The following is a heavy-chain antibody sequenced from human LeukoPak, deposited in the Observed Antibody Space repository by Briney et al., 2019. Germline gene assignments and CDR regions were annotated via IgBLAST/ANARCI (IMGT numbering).Heavy chain of an antibody. CDR3: ARAGLSSGWYG. J-gene: IGHJ4*02. V-gene: IGHV4-59*01. D-gene: IGHD6-19*01. CDR1: GGSISSYY. CDR2: SYYSGST. Sequence: SETLSLTCTVSGGSISSYYWSWIRQPPGKGLEWIGYSYYSGSTNYNPSLKCRVTISVDTSKNQFSLKLNSVTAADTAVYYCARAGLSSGWYGWGQGTLVTVSS.